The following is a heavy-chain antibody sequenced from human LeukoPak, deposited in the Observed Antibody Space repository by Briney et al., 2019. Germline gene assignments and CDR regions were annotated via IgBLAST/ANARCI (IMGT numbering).Heavy chain of an antibody. CDR2: IHYIGNT. D-gene: IGHD3-3*01. CDR3: ARVRDDYFFDY. Sequence: SETLSLTCTVSGDSIGTSGYYWSWIRQHPGTGLEWIAYIHYIGNTYYNPSLESRVTMSVDTSSNQFSLNVASVTAAVTAVYYCARVRDDYFFDYWGQGILVTVSS. V-gene: IGHV4-31*03. CDR1: GDSIGTSGYY. J-gene: IGHJ4*02.